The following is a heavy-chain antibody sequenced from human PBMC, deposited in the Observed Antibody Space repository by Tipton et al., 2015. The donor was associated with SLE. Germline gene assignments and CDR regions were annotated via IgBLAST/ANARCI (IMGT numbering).Heavy chain of an antibody. CDR3: ATFPKTDAFDI. Sequence: TLSLTCTVSGGSISSSSYYWSWIRQPPGKGLEWIGYIYYSGSTNYNPSLKSRVTISVDTSKNQFPLKLSSVTAADTAVYYCATFPKTDAFDIWGQGTMVTVSS. V-gene: IGHV4-61*05. J-gene: IGHJ3*02. CDR2: IYYSGST. CDR1: GGSISSSSYY.